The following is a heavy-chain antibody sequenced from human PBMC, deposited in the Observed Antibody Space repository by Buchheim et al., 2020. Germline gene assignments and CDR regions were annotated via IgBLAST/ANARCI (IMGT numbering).Heavy chain of an antibody. CDR3: AKTYGDYADYYYGMDV. CDR2: ISYDGSNK. J-gene: IGHJ6*02. CDR1: GFTFSSYG. Sequence: QVQLVESGGGVVQPGRSLRLSCAASGFTFSSYGMHWVRQAPGKGLEWVAVISYDGSNKYYADSVKGRFTISRDNSKNTLYLQMNSLRAEDTAVYYCAKTYGDYADYYYGMDVWGQGTT. D-gene: IGHD4-17*01. V-gene: IGHV3-30*18.